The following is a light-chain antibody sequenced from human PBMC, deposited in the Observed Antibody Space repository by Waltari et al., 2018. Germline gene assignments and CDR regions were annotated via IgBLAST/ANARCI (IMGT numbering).Light chain of an antibody. Sequence: QSALTQPASVSGSPGQSITISCTGTSSDVGGYNCVSWYQHHPGKAPKLLVFDVSNRPSGASNRFSGSKSGNTASLTIAGLQAGDEADYYCSSKTSSITVVFGGGTKLTVL. J-gene: IGLJ2*01. CDR2: DVS. CDR1: SSDVGGYNC. V-gene: IGLV2-14*03. CDR3: SSKTSSITVV.